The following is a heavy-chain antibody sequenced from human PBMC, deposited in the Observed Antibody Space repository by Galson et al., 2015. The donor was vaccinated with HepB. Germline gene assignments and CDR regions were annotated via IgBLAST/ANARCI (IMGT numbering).Heavy chain of an antibody. CDR3: ARGNGYFDY. CDR1: GGSISGYY. J-gene: IGHJ4*02. V-gene: IGHV4-59*01. Sequence: ETLSLTCTVSGGSISGYYWDWIRQPPGKGLEWIGYIYSSGSTNYNPSLKSRVAISVDTSKNQFSLKLSSVTAADTAVYYCARGNGYFDYWGQGALVTVSS. D-gene: IGHD2-8*01. CDR2: IYSSGST.